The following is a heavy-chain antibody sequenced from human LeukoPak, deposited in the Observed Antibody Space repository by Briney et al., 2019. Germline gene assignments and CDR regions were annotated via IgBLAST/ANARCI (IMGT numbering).Heavy chain of an antibody. Sequence: PSETLSLTCTVSGGSISSSSYYWGWIRQPPGKGLEWIGSIYYSGSTYYNPSLKSRVTISVDTSKNQFSLKLSSVTAADTAVYYCARQAIAVVDAFDIWGKGTMVTVSS. CDR3: ARQAIAVVDAFDI. D-gene: IGHD6-19*01. CDR2: IYYSGST. V-gene: IGHV4-39*01. CDR1: GGSISSSSYY. J-gene: IGHJ3*02.